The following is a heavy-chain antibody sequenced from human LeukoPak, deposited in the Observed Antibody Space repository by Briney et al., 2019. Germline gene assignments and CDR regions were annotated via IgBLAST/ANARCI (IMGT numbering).Heavy chain of an antibody. Sequence: GGSLRLSCAASGFTFSSYSMNWVRQAPGKGLEWVSYISSSSSTIYYADSVKGRFTISRDNAKNSLYLQMNSLRAEDTAVYYCARGVITFGGVIVEGFDYWGQGTLVTVSS. J-gene: IGHJ4*02. CDR3: ARGVITFGGVIVEGFDY. V-gene: IGHV3-48*04. CDR2: ISSSSSTI. CDR1: GFTFSSYS. D-gene: IGHD3-16*02.